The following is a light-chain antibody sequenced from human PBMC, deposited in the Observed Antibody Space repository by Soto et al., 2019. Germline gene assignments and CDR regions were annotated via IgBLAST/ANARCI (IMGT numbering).Light chain of an antibody. J-gene: IGLJ1*01. CDR3: SSYTSGSLYV. CDR2: DVN. CDR1: SSDVGGYNY. V-gene: IGLV2-14*03. Sequence: SVLTQPASVSWSPGQSIAISCTGTSSDVGGYNYVSWYQQHPGKAPKVMIYDVNNRPSGVSDRFSGSKSGNTASLTISGLQADDEADYYCSSYTSGSLYVFGTGTKATVL.